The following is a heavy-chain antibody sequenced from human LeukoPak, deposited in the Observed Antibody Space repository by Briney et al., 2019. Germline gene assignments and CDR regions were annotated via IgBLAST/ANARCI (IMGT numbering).Heavy chain of an antibody. CDR2: INHSGGT. CDR3: ARSGTTTVIDFDY. CDR1: GGSFVGYY. D-gene: IGHD4-11*01. V-gene: IGHV4-34*01. Sequence: SETLSLTCAVYGGSFVGYYWSWIRQPPGKGLEWIGEINHSGGTNYNPSLKSRVTISADTSKNQFSLKLSSVTAADTAVYYCARSGTTTVIDFDYWGQGTLVTVSS. J-gene: IGHJ4*02.